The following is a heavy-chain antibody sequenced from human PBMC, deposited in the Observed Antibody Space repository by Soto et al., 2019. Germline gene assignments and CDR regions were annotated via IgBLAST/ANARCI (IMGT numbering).Heavy chain of an antibody. CDR3: AKDSSSWYYYYYGMDV. D-gene: IGHD6-13*01. J-gene: IGHJ6*02. V-gene: IGHV3-23*01. CDR2: ISGSGGST. CDR1: GFTFSSYA. Sequence: GGSLRLSCAASGFTFSSYAMSWVRQAPGKGLEWVSAISGSGGSTYYADSVKGRFTISRDNSKNTLYLQMNSLRAEDTAVYYCAKDSSSWYYYYYGMDVWGQGTTVTVSS.